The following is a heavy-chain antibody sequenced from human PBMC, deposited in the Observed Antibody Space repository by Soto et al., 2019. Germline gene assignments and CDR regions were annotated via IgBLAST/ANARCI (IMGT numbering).Heavy chain of an antibody. J-gene: IGHJ4*02. CDR3: ARREYYYGDYDD. V-gene: IGHV4-34*01. Sequence: PSETLSLTCAVYGGSFSGYYWSWIRQPPGKGLEWIGEINHSGSTNYNPSLKSRVTISVDTSKNLFSLKLSSVTAADTAVYYCARREYYYGDYDDWGQGTLVTVSS. CDR1: GGSFSGYY. CDR2: INHSGST. D-gene: IGHD4-17*01.